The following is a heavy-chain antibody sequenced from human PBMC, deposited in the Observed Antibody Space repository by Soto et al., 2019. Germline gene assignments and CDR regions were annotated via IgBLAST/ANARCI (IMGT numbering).Heavy chain of an antibody. CDR3: ALSTVLFRPNDMDF. D-gene: IGHD2-8*01. CDR1: GFTFSSYA. CDR2: ISGSGGST. Sequence: GGSLRLSCAASGFTFSSYAMSWVRQAPGKGLEWVSAISGSGGSTYYADSVKGRFTISRDNSKNTLYLQMNSLRAEDTAVYYCALSTVLFRPNDMDFRGPGPTVTVFS. V-gene: IGHV3-23*01. J-gene: IGHJ6*02.